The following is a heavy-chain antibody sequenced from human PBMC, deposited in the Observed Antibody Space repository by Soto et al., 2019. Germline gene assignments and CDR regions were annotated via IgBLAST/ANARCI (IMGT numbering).Heavy chain of an antibody. D-gene: IGHD3-22*01. CDR1: GGSISSSSYY. CDR3: ARRSYYDSSGYYYY. V-gene: IGHV4-39*01. CDR2: IFYSGST. J-gene: IGHJ4*02. Sequence: QLQLQESGPGLVKPSETLSLTCTVSGGSISSSSYYWGWIRQPPGKGLEWIGSIFYSGSTYYNPSLKSRVTISVDTSKNQFSLKLSSVTAADTAVYYCARRSYYDSSGYYYYWGQGTLVTVSS.